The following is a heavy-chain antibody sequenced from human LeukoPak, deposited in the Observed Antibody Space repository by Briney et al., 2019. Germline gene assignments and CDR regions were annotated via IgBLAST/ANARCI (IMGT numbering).Heavy chain of an antibody. CDR3: ARERALTMIPSYNWFDP. CDR2: IYYSGST. CDR1: GGSISSGGYY. J-gene: IGHJ5*02. V-gene: IGHV4-31*03. D-gene: IGHD3-22*01. Sequence: SETLSLTCTVSGGSISSGGYYWSWIRQHPGKGLEWIGYIYYSGSTYYNPSLKSRVTISVDTSKNQFSLKLSSVTAADTVVYYCARERALTMIPSYNWFDPWGQGTLVTVSS.